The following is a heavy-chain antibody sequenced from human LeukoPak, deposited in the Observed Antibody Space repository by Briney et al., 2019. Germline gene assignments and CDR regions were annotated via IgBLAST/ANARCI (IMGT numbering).Heavy chain of an antibody. J-gene: IGHJ5*02. CDR2: ISWNSGSI. D-gene: IGHD2-2*01. Sequence: GGSLRLSCAASGFTFDDYAMHWVRQAPGKGLEWVSGISWNSGSIGYADSVKGRFTISRDNAKNSLYLQMNSLRAEDTALYYCAKVHNEGYCSSTSCYAFDPWGQGTLVTVSS. CDR1: GFTFDDYA. V-gene: IGHV3-9*01. CDR3: AKVHNEGYCSSTSCYAFDP.